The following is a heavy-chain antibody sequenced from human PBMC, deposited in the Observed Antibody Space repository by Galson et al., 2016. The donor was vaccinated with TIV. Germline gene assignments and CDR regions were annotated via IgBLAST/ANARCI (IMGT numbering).Heavy chain of an antibody. V-gene: IGHV1-69*04. J-gene: IGHJ4*02. Sequence: SVKVSCKASGGTFSSYGISWVRQAPGQGPECMGRIIPILGLTNYAQKFQGRVTITADTSTNIAYMELSSLRVEDTAFYYCARVLDSYYFDYWGQGTLVTVSS. CDR2: IIPILGLT. CDR1: GGTFSSYG. D-gene: IGHD6-6*01. CDR3: ARVLDSYYFDY.